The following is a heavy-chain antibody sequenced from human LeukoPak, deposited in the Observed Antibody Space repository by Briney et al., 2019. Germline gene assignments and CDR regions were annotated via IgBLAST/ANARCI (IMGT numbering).Heavy chain of an antibody. Sequence: MTSETLSLTCAVYGGSFSGYYWGWIRQPPGKGLEWIGEINHSGSTNYNPSLKSRVTISVDTSKNQFSLKLSSVTAADTAVYYCARGTRFYYYGMDVWGQGTTVTVSS. J-gene: IGHJ6*02. CDR2: INHSGST. V-gene: IGHV4-34*01. CDR1: GGSFSGYY. D-gene: IGHD3-3*01. CDR3: ARGTRFYYYGMDV.